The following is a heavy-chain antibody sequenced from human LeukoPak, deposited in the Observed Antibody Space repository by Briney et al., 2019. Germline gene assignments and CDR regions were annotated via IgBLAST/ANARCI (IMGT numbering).Heavy chain of an antibody. CDR3: ARAPYYYGSARYYFDY. CDR2: ISSGGST. V-gene: IGHV3-64*02. J-gene: IGHJ4*02. D-gene: IGHD3-10*01. Sequence: QSGGSLRLSCAASGYTFSSYAMHWVRQAPGKGLEYVSAISSGGSTYYADSVKGRITVSRDNSKNTLNLLLGSLRAEDMAVYYCARAPYYYGSARYYFDYWGQGTLVTVSS. CDR1: GYTFSSYA.